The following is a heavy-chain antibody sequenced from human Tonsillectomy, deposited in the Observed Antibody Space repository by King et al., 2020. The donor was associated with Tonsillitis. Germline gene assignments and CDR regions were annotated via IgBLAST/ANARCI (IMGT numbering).Heavy chain of an antibody. CDR1: GGSISSSSYY. CDR2: IYYSGST. D-gene: IGHD6-19*01. CDR3: ARHARSRIAVAGRGRMDV. Sequence: LQLQESGPGLVKPSETLSLTCTVSGGSISSSSYYWGWIRQPPGKGLEWIGSIYYSGSTYYNPSLKSRVTISVDTSKNQFSLKLSSVTPADTAVYYCARHARSRIAVAGRGRMDVWGQGTTVTVSS. V-gene: IGHV4-39*01. J-gene: IGHJ6*02.